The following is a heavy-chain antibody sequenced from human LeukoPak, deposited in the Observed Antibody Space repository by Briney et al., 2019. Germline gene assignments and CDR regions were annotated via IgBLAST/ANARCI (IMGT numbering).Heavy chain of an antibody. J-gene: IGHJ4*02. CDR3: ARGGRAYSYGHRGTFDY. D-gene: IGHD5-18*01. V-gene: IGHV3-48*04. CDR1: GFTFSSYG. Sequence: GGSLRLSCAASGFTFSSYGMHWVRQAPGKGLEWVSGISWNSGSIGYADSVKGRFTISRDNAKNSLYLQMNSLRAEDTAVYYCARGGRAYSYGHRGTFDYWGQGTLVTVSS. CDR2: ISWNSGSI.